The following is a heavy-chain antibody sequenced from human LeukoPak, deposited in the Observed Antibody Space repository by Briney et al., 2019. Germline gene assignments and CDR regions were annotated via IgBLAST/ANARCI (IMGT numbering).Heavy chain of an antibody. Sequence: ASVKVSCKASGYTFTGYYMHWVRQAPGQGLEWMGWISPNSGGTNYAQKFQGRVTMTRDTSIGTAYMELSRLRSDDTAVYYCARVPPYYYDSSGYYHLDYWGQGTLVTVSS. CDR1: GYTFTGYY. D-gene: IGHD3-22*01. CDR2: ISPNSGGT. CDR3: ARVPPYYYDSSGYYHLDY. J-gene: IGHJ4*02. V-gene: IGHV1-2*02.